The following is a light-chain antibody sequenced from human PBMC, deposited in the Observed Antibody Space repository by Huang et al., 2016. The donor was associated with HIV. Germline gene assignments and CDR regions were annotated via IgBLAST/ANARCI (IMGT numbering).Light chain of an antibody. V-gene: IGKV1-33*01. CDR2: DAS. CDR3: QQYDNLFFT. CDR1: HDISNA. J-gene: IGKJ4*01. Sequence: DIQMTQSPSSLSASVGDRVTITCQASHDISNALNWYQQKPGKAPKLLIYDASNLETGVPSRFTGSGSGTDFTFTSNSLQPEDIASYYCQQYDNLFFTFGGGTKVEIK.